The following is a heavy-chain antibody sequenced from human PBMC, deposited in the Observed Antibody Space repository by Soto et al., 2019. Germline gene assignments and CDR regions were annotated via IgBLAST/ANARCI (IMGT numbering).Heavy chain of an antibody. CDR3: ARGPAPTYSDY. CDR1: RYTFTRNY. Sequence: APVKVSSKASRYTFTRNYVHWLRQAPVQGLEWRGWINVYNGNTNYAQKLQGRVIMTTDTSPSTAYMELKSLRSDDTAVYYCARGPAPTYSDYWGQGTLVTVSS. CDR2: INVYNGNT. V-gene: IGHV1-18*04. D-gene: IGHD6-25*01. J-gene: IGHJ4*02.